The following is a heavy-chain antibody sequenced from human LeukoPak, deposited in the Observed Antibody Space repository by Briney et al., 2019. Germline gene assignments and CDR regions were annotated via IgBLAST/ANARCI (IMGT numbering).Heavy chain of an antibody. D-gene: IGHD3-22*01. Sequence: SETLSLTCSVYGGSITTYYWSWIRQPPGKGLEWIGYVHDSGSTNYSPSLKSRATISMDMSRNQFSLRLNSVTAADTAVYYCARLKFYDSTGYSPGYYMDVWGKGTTVSVFS. V-gene: IGHV4-59*12. CDR2: VHDSGST. CDR3: ARLKFYDSTGYSPGYYMDV. J-gene: IGHJ6*03. CDR1: GGSITTYY.